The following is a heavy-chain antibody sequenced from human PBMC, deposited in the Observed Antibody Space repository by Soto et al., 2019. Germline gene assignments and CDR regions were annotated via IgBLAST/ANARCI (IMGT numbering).Heavy chain of an antibody. Sequence: SETLSLTCTVSGGSISSSSYYWGWIRQPPGKGLEWIGSIYYSGSTYYNPSLKSRVTISVDTSKNQFSLKLSSVTAADTAVYYCAGPNFRNFDYWGQGTLVTVSS. V-gene: IGHV4-39*01. CDR3: AGPNFRNFDY. D-gene: IGHD7-27*01. CDR2: IYYSGST. J-gene: IGHJ4*02. CDR1: GGSISSSSYY.